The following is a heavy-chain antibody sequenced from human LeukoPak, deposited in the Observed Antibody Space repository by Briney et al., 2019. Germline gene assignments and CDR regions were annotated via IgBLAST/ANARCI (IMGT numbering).Heavy chain of an antibody. V-gene: IGHV1-46*01. D-gene: IGHD3-10*01. CDR2: INPSGGST. CDR3: ARRVWFGESHYPFNWFDH. J-gene: IGHJ5*02. Sequence: ASVKVSCKASGYTFTSYYMHWVRQAPGQGLEWMGIINPSGGSTSYAQKFQGRVTMTRDTSTSTVYMELSSLRSEDTAVYYCARRVWFGESHYPFNWFDHWGQGTLVTVSS. CDR1: GYTFTSYY.